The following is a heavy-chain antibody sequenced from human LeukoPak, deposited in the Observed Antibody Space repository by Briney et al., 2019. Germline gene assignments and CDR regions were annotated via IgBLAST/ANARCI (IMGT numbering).Heavy chain of an antibody. Sequence: KPSETLSLTCTVSGGSISSSSYYWGWIRQPPGQGLEWIGSISYSGNTYYNPSLKSRVTISVDTSKDQFSLNLTFVTAADTAVYYCATYHTPRRSFDYWGQGTLVTVSS. J-gene: IGHJ4*02. D-gene: IGHD2-21*01. V-gene: IGHV4-39*01. CDR1: GGSISSSSYY. CDR2: ISYSGNT. CDR3: ATYHTPRRSFDY.